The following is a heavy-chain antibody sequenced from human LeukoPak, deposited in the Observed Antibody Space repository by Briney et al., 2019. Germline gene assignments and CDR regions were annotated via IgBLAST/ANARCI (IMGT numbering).Heavy chain of an antibody. CDR3: ARSYYYGMDV. CDR2: INENGGST. Sequence: GGSLRLSCAASGFTFNNYAVSWVRQAPGKGLEWVSGINENGGSTYYADSVKGRFTISRDNAKNSLYLQMNSLRAEDTAVYYCARSYYYGMDVWGQGTTVTVSS. J-gene: IGHJ6*02. CDR1: GFTFNNYA. V-gene: IGHV3-23*01.